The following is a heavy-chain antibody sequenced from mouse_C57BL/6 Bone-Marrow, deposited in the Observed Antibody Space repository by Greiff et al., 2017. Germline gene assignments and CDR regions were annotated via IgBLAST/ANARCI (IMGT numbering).Heavy chain of an antibody. Sequence: VQLQQPGAELVKPGASVKLSCKASGYTFTSYWMHWVKQRPGQGLEWIGMIHPNSGSTNYNEKFKSKATLTVDKSSSTAYMQLSSLTSEDSAVYYCARGTYPSTEDYYAMDYWGQGTSVTVSS. CDR3: ARGTYPSTEDYYAMDY. D-gene: IGHD3-1*01. CDR2: IHPNSGST. J-gene: IGHJ4*01. V-gene: IGHV1-64*01. CDR1: GYTFTSYW.